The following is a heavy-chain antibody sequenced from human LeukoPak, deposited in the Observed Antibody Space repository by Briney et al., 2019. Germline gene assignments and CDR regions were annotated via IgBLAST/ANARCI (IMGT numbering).Heavy chain of an antibody. V-gene: IGHV1-18*01. Sequence: ASVKVSCKASGYTFTSYGISWVRQAPGQGLEWMGWISAYNGNTNYAQKLQGRVTMTTDTSTSTAYVELRSLRSDDTAVYYCARDTPRHYYGSGSWGLFDPWGQGTLVTVSS. J-gene: IGHJ5*02. CDR1: GYTFTSYG. CDR2: ISAYNGNT. D-gene: IGHD3-10*01. CDR3: ARDTPRHYYGSGSWGLFDP.